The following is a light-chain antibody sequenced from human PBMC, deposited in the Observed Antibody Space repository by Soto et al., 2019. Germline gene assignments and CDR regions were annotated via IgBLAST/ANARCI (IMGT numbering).Light chain of an antibody. Sequence: IGMARSPATLSVSPGERATLSCRASQSVSSNLAWYQQKPGQAPRLLIYGASTRATGIPARFSGSGSGTEFTLTISSLQSEDFAVYYCQQYNNWWTFGQGTKVDI. J-gene: IGKJ1*01. V-gene: IGKV3-15*01. CDR3: QQYNNWWT. CDR2: GAS. CDR1: QSVSSN.